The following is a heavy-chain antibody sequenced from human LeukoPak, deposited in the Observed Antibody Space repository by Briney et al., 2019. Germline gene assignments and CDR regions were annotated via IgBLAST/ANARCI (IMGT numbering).Heavy chain of an antibody. CDR2: IYYSGST. CDR3: ARLTKRNDPFAI. J-gene: IGHJ3*02. CDR1: GDSISSYY. V-gene: IGHV4-59*01. Sequence: SETLSLTCTVSGDSISSYYWSWIRQPPGKGLEWIGYIYYSGSTNYNPSLKGRLTISVDTSKNQFSLKLGSVTAADTAVYYCARLTKRNDPFAIWGQGTMVTVSS. D-gene: IGHD1-14*01.